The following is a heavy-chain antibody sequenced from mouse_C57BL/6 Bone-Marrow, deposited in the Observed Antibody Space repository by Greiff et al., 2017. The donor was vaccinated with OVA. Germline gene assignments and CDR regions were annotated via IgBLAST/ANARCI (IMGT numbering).Heavy chain of an antibody. V-gene: IGHV14-4*01. CDR2: IDPENGDT. Sequence: DVQLQESGAELVRPGASVKLSCTASGFNIKDDYMHWVKQRPEQGLEWIGWIDPENGDTEYASKFQGKATITADTSSNTAYLQLSSLTSEDTAVYYCTTRYFEVWGTGTTVTVSS. CDR1: GFNIKDDY. CDR3: TTRYFEV. J-gene: IGHJ1*03.